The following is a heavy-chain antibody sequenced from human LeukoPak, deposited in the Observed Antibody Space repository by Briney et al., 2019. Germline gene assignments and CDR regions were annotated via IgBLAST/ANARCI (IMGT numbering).Heavy chain of an antibody. J-gene: IGHJ3*02. CDR2: ISAQNGNT. V-gene: IGHV1-18*01. CDR1: GYMFTSHG. CDR3: AREAPVAAGSDAFDI. D-gene: IGHD6-19*01. Sequence: ASVNVSCKSSGYMFTSHGIHWLRQAPGQGLEWMGWISAQNGNTNYMQQFLGRVTMTRDTSTNTAYMEVRSLRSDDTAVYYCAREAPVAAGSDAFDIWGQGTMVTVSS.